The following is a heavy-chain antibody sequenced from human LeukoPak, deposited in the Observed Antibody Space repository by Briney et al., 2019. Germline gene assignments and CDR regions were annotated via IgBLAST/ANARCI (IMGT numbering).Heavy chain of an antibody. D-gene: IGHD3-9*01. V-gene: IGHV3-23*01. CDR2: ISGSGGST. CDR1: GFTFSSYA. CDR3: AKDPDRYFDWLLSPFDY. Sequence: GGSLRLSCAASGFTFSSYAMSWVRQAPGKGLEWVSAISGSGGSTYYADSVKGRFTISRDNSKNTLYLQMNSLRAEDTAVCYCAKDPDRYFDWLLSPFDYWGQGTLVTVSS. J-gene: IGHJ4*02.